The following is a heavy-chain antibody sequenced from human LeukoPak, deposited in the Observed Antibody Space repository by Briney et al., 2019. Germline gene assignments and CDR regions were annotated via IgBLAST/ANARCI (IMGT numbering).Heavy chain of an antibody. CDR1: GFTSSSYG. V-gene: IGHV3-23*01. D-gene: IGHD3-22*01. CDR3: AKTNGYYSD. J-gene: IGHJ4*02. CDR2: ISGSGGTT. Sequence: AGGSLRLSCAASGFTSSSYGMNWVRQAPGKGLEWVSGISGSGGTTYYADSVKGRFTISRDNSKNSLSLQVSSLRAEDTAVYYCAKTNGYYSDWGQGTLVTVSS.